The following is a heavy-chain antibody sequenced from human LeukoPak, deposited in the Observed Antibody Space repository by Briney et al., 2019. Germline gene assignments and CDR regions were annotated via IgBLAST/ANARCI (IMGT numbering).Heavy chain of an antibody. V-gene: IGHV3-30*18. Sequence: PGGSLRLSCAASGFTFRSYGIHWVRQAPGKGLEWVAVISYDGSNKYYADSVKGRFTISRDNSKNTLYLQMNSLRAEDTAVYYCAKDLSPGFDYWGQGTLVTVSS. CDR1: GFTFRSYG. CDR3: AKDLSPGFDY. J-gene: IGHJ4*02. CDR2: ISYDGSNK.